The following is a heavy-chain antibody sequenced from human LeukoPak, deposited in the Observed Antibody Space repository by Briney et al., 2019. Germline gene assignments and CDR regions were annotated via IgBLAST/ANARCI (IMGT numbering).Heavy chain of an antibody. Sequence: SETLSLTCTVSGGSLNSYYWSWIRQPPGKGLEWIGYIYYSGSTYYNPSLKSRVTISVDTSKNQFSLKLSSVTAADTAVYYCARAYYDSSDANPNYYYYGMDVWGQGTTVTVSS. CDR1: GGSLNSYY. CDR3: ARAYYDSSDANPNYYYYGMDV. V-gene: IGHV4-59*12. CDR2: IYYSGST. D-gene: IGHD3-22*01. J-gene: IGHJ6*02.